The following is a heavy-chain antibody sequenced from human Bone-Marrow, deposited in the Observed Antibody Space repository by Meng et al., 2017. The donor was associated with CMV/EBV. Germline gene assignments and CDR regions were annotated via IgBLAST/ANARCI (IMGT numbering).Heavy chain of an antibody. Sequence: GESLKISCAGSGFTFSSYYMHWVRQPPGKGLVWVSRINTDGMSTTYADSVKGRFTISRDNAKNTLYLQMSSLRAEDTAVYYCARVDYDDRSGYYNYYYYGMEVWGQGTTVTVSS. D-gene: IGHD3-22*01. V-gene: IGHV3-74*01. CDR3: ARVDYDDRSGYYNYYYYGMEV. J-gene: IGHJ6*02. CDR1: GFTFSSYY. CDR2: INTDGMST.